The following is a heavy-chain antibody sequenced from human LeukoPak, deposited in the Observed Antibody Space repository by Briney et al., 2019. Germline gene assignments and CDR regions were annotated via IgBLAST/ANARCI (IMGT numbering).Heavy chain of an antibody. J-gene: IGHJ4*02. CDR1: GFTFSSYA. V-gene: IGHV3-23*01. D-gene: IGHD3-16*02. CDR2: ISGSGGST. Sequence: GGSLRLSCAASGFTFSSYAMGWVPQAPGKGLEWVSAISGSGGSTYYADSVRGRFTISRDNSNNTLYLQMNSLRAEDTAVYYCARESYDYVWGSYRPGEYWGQGTLVTVSS. CDR3: ARESYDYVWGSYRPGEY.